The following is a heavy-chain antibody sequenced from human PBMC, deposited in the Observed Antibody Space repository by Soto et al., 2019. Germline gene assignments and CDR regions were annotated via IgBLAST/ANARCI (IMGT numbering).Heavy chain of an antibody. CDR1: GFTFSSYA. V-gene: IGHV3-30-3*01. CDR2: ISYDGSNK. CDR3: AGTYDSSGYYYYYGMDV. Sequence: ESGGGVVQPGRSLRLSCAASGFTFSSYAMHWVRQAPGKGLEWVAVISYDGSNKYYADSVKGRFTISRDNSKNTLYLQMNSLRAEDTAVYYCAGTYDSSGYYYYYGMDVWGQGTTVTVSS. J-gene: IGHJ6*02. D-gene: IGHD3-22*01.